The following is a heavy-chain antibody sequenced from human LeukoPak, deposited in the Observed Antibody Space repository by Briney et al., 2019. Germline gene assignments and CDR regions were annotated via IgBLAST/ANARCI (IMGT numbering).Heavy chain of an antibody. V-gene: IGHV4-59*08. CDR2: IYYSGST. Sequence: SETLSLTCTVSGGSISSYYWSWIRQPPGKGLEWIGYIYYSGSTNYNPSLKSRVTISVDTSKKQFSLKLYSVTAADTAVYYCARRSMVRTVGYYYSMDVWGQGALVTVSS. D-gene: IGHD4/OR15-4a*01. CDR1: GGSISSYY. J-gene: IGHJ6*02. CDR3: ARRSMVRTVGYYYSMDV.